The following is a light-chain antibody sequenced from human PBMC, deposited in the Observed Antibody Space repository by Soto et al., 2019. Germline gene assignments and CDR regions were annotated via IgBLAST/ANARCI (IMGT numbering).Light chain of an antibody. CDR2: AAS. V-gene: IGKV1-9*01. J-gene: IGKJ1*01. Sequence: DIQLTQSPSFLSASVGDIVTITFRASQGISSYLAWYQQKPGKAPKLLIYAASTLKSGVPSRFSGSGSGTEFTLTISSLQPDDFATYYCQHYNSYSEAFGQGTKVDIK. CDR3: QHYNSYSEA. CDR1: QGISSY.